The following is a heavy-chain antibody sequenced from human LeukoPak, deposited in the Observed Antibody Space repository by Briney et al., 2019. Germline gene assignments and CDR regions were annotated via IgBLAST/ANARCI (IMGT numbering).Heavy chain of an antibody. V-gene: IGHV1-24*01. CDR2: FDPEDGET. J-gene: IGHJ6*03. D-gene: IGHD2-15*01. CDR1: GYTLTELS. Sequence: GASVKVSCKVSGYTLTELSIHWVRQAPGKGLEWMGGFDPEDGETVYAQKFQGRVTMTEDTSTDTAYMELSSLRSEDTAVYYCATGDINTLPDRYYLYMDVWGKGTTVTVSS. CDR3: ATGDINTLPDRYYLYMDV.